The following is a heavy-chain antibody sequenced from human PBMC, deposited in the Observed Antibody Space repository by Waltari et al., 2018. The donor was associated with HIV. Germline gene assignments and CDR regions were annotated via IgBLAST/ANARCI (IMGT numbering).Heavy chain of an antibody. Sequence: QVQLVESGGGVVQPGRSLRLSCAASGFTFRNYGMHWGRQAPGKGLEWVAVISFDGSNKYYADSVRGRFTISRDNSKKKVFLQMNSLRLDDSALYYCATGQQVWETWSQLDYWGQGTLVIVSS. V-gene: IGHV3-30*03. J-gene: IGHJ4*02. CDR1: GFTFRNYG. CDR2: ISFDGSNK. D-gene: IGHD1-1*01. CDR3: ATGQQVWETWSQLDY.